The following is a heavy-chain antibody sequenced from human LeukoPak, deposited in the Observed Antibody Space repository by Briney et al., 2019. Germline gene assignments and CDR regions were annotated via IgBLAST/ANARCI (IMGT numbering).Heavy chain of an antibody. CDR3: ARYLVVPAAFYYYYYLDV. CDR2: NGNT. Sequence: NGNTNYAQKLQGRVTMTTDTSTNTAYIELRSLRSDDTAVYYCARYLVVPAAFYYYYYLDVWGKGTTVTVSS. J-gene: IGHJ6*03. V-gene: IGHV1-18*01. D-gene: IGHD2-2*01.